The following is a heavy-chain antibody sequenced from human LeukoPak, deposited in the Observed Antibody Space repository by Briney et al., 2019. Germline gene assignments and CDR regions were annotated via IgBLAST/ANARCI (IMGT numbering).Heavy chain of an antibody. V-gene: IGHV3-23*01. J-gene: IGHJ4*02. CDR3: VKGGWGAPIDY. Sequence: GGSLRLSCAASGFAFSSNPMTWVRQAPGQGLQWVSTISGGNTYYADSVKGRFAISRDSSNALYLGVKSLGADDTAVYYCVKGGWGAPIDYWGQGTLVTVSS. CDR2: ISGGNT. D-gene: IGHD1-26*01. CDR1: GFAFSSNP.